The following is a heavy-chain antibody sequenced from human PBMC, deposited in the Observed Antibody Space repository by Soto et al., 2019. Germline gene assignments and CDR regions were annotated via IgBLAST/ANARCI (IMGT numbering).Heavy chain of an antibody. CDR2: IYYSGST. CDR3: ARQGGSSAYYADFDS. Sequence: PSETLSLTCTVSGGSISGGSISSSSYYWGWIRQPPGTGLEWIGSIYYSGSTYYNPSLKSRVTISVDTSKNQFSLKLSSVTAADSAVYYCARQGGSSAYYADFDSWGQGTLVTVSS. J-gene: IGHJ4*02. V-gene: IGHV4-39*01. D-gene: IGHD3-22*01. CDR1: GGSISSSSYY.